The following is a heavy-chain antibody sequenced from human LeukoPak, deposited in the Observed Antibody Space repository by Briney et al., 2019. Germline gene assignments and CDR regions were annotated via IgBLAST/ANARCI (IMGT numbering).Heavy chain of an antibody. J-gene: IGHJ4*02. V-gene: IGHV3-7*01. CDR1: GFTFSSYW. D-gene: IGHD6-19*01. CDR3: ARHSSGWYLFFDY. CDR2: IKQDGSEK. Sequence: GGSLRLSCAASGFTFSSYWMSWVRQAPGKGLEWVANIKQDGSEKYYVESVKGRFTISRDNAKNSLYLQMNSLRAEDTAVYYCARHSSGWYLFFDYWGQGTLVTVSS.